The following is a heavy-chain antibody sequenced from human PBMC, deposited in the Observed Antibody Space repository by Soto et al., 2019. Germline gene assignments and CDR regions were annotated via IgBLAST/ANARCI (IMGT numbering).Heavy chain of an antibody. CDR3: ARGDGYNYY. CDR2: IYYSGST. V-gene: IGHV4-59*01. J-gene: IGHJ4*02. Sequence: QVQLQESGPGLVKPSETLSLTCTVSGGSISSYYWSWIRQPPGKGLEWIGYIYYSGSTNYNPSLKSRVIISVDTSKNQFSLKLSSVTAADTAVYYCARGDGYNYYWGQGTLVTVSS. CDR1: GGSISSYY. D-gene: IGHD5-12*01.